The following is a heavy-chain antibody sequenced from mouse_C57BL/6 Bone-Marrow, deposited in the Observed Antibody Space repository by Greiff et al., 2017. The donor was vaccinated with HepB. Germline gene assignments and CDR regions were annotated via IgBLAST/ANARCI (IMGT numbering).Heavy chain of an antibody. CDR2: IDPENGDT. J-gene: IGHJ2*01. D-gene: IGHD1-1*01. V-gene: IGHV14-4*01. CDR3: TTGHYVSSHFDY. Sequence: EVKLVESGAELVRPGASVKLSCTASGFNIKDDYMHWVKQRHEQGLEWIGWIDPENGDTEYASKFQGKATITADTSSNTAYLQIISLTSEDTAVYYFTTGHYVSSHFDYWGQGTTLTVSA. CDR1: GFNIKDDY.